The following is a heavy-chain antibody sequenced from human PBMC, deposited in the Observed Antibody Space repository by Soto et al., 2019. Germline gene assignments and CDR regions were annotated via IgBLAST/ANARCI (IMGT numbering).Heavy chain of an antibody. V-gene: IGHV3-74*01. Sequence: EVQLVESGGALVQPGGSLRLSCAASGFTFSNYWMHWVRQAPGKGLVWISRMNSDGSNTVYADAVKGRFTISRDNDKNTMYLQMHSLRVEDTAVYYCATSKGGVSTGPTTYRGQGTLVTVSS. CDR2: MNSDGSNT. CDR3: ATSKGGVSTGPTTY. CDR1: GFTFSNYW. J-gene: IGHJ4*02. D-gene: IGHD1-26*01.